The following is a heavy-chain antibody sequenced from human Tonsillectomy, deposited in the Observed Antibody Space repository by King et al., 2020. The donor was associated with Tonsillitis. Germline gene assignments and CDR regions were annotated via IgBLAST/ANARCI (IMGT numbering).Heavy chain of an antibody. D-gene: IGHD3-10*01. V-gene: IGHV4-31*03. CDR3: ARGYYYGSGGWGRLYDAFDI. J-gene: IGHJ3*02. Sequence: VQLQESGPGLVKPSQTLSLTCTVSGGSIRSGGYYWSWIRQHPEKGLEWIGYIYNSGSTYYNASLKSRVTISLDTSKNQLSLKLNSVTAADTAVFYFARGYYYGSGGWGRLYDAFDIWGRGTKVIVSS. CDR2: IYNSGST. CDR1: GGSIRSGGYY.